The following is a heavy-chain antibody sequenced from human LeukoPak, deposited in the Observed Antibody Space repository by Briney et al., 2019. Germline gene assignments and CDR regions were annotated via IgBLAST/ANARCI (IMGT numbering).Heavy chain of an antibody. D-gene: IGHD5-12*01. CDR3: ARDSPVATNAFDI. V-gene: IGHV4-59*01. CDR1: GGSISRDY. Sequence: PSETLSLTCTVSGGSISRDYWSWIRQPPGKGQEWIGYIYYSGSTNYNPSLKSRVTISVDTSQNQFSLKLSSVTAADTAVYYCARDSPVATNAFDIWGQGTMVTVSS. CDR2: IYYSGST. J-gene: IGHJ3*02.